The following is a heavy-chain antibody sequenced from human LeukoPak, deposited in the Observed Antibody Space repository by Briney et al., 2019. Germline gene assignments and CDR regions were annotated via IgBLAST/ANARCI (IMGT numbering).Heavy chain of an antibody. CDR3: ARGGITMIRGGLDS. CDR1: GFTFGDYS. V-gene: IGHV3-49*03. D-gene: IGHD3-10*01. Sequence: GGSLRLSCSTSGFTFGDYSMTWFRQTPGKGLEWVGLIRSKTYGGTTDFAASVKGRFTISRDDSKSIAYLQMDNLKTEDTAVYYCARGGITMIRGGLDSWGQGTLVTVSS. CDR2: IRSKTYGGTT. J-gene: IGHJ4*02.